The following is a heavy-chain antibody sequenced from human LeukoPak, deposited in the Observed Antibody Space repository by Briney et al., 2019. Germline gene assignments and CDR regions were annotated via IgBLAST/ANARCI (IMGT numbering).Heavy chain of an antibody. V-gene: IGHV3-30*18. CDR2: ISYDGSNK. CDR1: GFTFSRYG. D-gene: IGHD4-17*01. CDR3: AKSGGVTTTLGY. J-gene: IGHJ4*02. Sequence: PGGSPRLSCAASGFTFSRYGMHWVRQAPGKGLEWVAVISYDGSNKYYADSVKGRFTISRDNSKNTLYLQMNSLRAEDTAVYYCAKSGGVTTTLGYWGQGTLVTVSS.